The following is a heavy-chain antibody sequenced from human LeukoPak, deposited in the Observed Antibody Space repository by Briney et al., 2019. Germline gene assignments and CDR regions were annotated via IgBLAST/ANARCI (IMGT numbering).Heavy chain of an antibody. CDR1: GYTFTDYY. CDR2: ISAYNGNT. J-gene: IGHJ3*02. CDR3: ARAHGAVAGTGAFDI. D-gene: IGHD6-19*01. Sequence: ASVKVSCKASGYTFTDYYMHWVRQAPGQGLEWMGWISAYNGNTNYAQKLQGRVTMTTDTSTSTAYMELRSLRSDDTAVYYCARAHGAVAGTGAFDIWGQGTMVTVSS. V-gene: IGHV1-18*04.